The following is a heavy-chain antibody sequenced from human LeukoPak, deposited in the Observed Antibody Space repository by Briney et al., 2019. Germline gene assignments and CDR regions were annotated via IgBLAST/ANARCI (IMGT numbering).Heavy chain of an antibody. CDR2: TYYRSKWYN. Sequence: SQTLSLTCAISGDSVSSNSAAWNWIRQSPSRGLEWLGRTYYRSKWYNDYAVSVKSRITINPDTSKNQFSLQLNSVTPEDTAVYYCAREFSSSWYGTNWFDPWGQGTLVTVSS. CDR3: AREFSSSWYGTNWFDP. J-gene: IGHJ5*02. V-gene: IGHV6-1*01. CDR1: GDSVSSNSAA. D-gene: IGHD6-13*01.